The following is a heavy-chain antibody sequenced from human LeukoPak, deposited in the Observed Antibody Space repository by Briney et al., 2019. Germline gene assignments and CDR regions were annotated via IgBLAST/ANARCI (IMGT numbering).Heavy chain of an antibody. Sequence: SETLSPTCTVSGGSISSYYWSWIRQPPGKGLEWIGYIYYSGSTNYNPSLKSRVTISVDTSKNQFSLKLSSVTAADTAVYYCASVPREGYYDSSGYSVYWGQGTLVTVSS. J-gene: IGHJ4*02. D-gene: IGHD3-22*01. CDR1: GGSISSYY. V-gene: IGHV4-59*01. CDR3: ASVPREGYYDSSGYSVY. CDR2: IYYSGST.